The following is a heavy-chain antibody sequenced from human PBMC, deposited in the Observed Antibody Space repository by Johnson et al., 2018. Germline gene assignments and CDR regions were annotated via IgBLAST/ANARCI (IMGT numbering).Heavy chain of an antibody. CDR3: AKVAVAGRHAFDI. CDR1: GFTFSSYA. Sequence: VQLVESGGGLVQPGGSLRLSCAASGFTFSSYAMSWVRQAPGKGLGWASVISGSGGSTYYADSVKGRFTISRDNSKNTLYLQMNSRRAEDTAVYYCAKVAVAGRHAFDIWRQGTMVTVSS. J-gene: IGHJ3*02. V-gene: IGHV3-23*04. CDR2: ISGSGGST. D-gene: IGHD6-19*01.